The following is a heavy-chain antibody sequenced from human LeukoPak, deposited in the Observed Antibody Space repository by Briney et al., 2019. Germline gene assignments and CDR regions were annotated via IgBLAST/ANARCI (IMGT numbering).Heavy chain of an antibody. CDR1: GYSFTSYW. D-gene: IGHD3-22*01. J-gene: IGHJ3*02. CDR2: IYPGDSDT. V-gene: IGHV5-51*01. CDR3: ASVGPDYYDSSGYDAFDI. Sequence: GESLKISCKGSGYSFTSYWIGWVRQMPGKGLEWMGIIYPGDSDTRYSPSFQGQVTISADKSISTAYLQWSSLKASDTAMYYCASVGPDYYDSSGYDAFDIWGQGTMVTLSS.